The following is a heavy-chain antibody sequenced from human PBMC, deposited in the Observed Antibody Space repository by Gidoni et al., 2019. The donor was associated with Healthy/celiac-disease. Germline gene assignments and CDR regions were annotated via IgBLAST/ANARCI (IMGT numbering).Heavy chain of an antibody. CDR2: IYSGGST. J-gene: IGHJ3*02. CDR1: GFPVRRNY. D-gene: IGHD1-26*01. V-gene: IGHV3-53*01. Sequence: EVQLVESGGGLIQPGGSLSLSCAACGFPVRRNYVSWVRQAPGKGLEWVSVIYSGGSTYYADSVKGRFTISRDNSKNTLYLQMNSLRAEDTAVYYCARFDLVGATAFDIWGQGTMVTVSS. CDR3: ARFDLVGATAFDI.